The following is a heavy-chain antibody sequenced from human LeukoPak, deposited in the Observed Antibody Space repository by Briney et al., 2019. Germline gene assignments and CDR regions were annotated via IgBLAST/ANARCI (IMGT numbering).Heavy chain of an antibody. CDR2: IYYSGST. V-gene: IGHV4-59*08. CDR1: GGSISSYY. D-gene: IGHD2/OR15-2a*01. J-gene: IGHJ3*02. Sequence: SETLSLTCTVSGGSISSYYWSWIRQPPGKGLEWIGYIYYSGSTNYNPSLKSRVTISVDTSKNQFSLKLSSVTAADTAVYYCARHLSSRFMAFDIWGQGTMFTVSS. CDR3: ARHLSSRFMAFDI.